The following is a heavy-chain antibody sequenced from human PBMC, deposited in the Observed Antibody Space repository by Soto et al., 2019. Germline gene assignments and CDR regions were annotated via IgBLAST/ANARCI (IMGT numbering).Heavy chain of an antibody. V-gene: IGHV3-30-3*01. CDR2: ISYDGSNK. J-gene: IGHJ6*02. CDR1: GFTFSSYA. Sequence: PGGSLRLSCAASGFTFSSYAMHWVRQAPGKGLEWVAVISYDGSNKYYADSVKGRFTISRDNSKNTLYLQMNSLRAEDTAVYYCARIGPYYYYGMDVWGQGTTVTVSS. CDR3: ARIGPYYYYGMDV.